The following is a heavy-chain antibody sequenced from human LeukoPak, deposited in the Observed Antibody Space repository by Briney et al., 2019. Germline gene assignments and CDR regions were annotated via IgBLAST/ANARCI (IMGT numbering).Heavy chain of an antibody. J-gene: IGHJ6*02. CDR1: GYTFTSYD. V-gene: IGHV1-8*01. CDR3: AFRSTHYYYYYGMDV. Sequence: GASVKVSCKASGYTFTSYDINWVRQATGQGLEWMGWMNPNSGNTGYAQKFQGRVTMTRNTSISTAYMELSSLRSEDTAVYYCAFRSTHYYYYYGMDVWGQGTTVTVSS. D-gene: IGHD1-26*01. CDR2: MNPNSGNT.